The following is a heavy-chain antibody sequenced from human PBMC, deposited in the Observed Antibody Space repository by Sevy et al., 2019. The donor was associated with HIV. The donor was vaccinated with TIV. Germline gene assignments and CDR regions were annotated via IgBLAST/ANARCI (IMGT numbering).Heavy chain of an antibody. CDR2: IYYSGST. J-gene: IGHJ5*02. CDR3: AIETGTGPKKNWFDP. V-gene: IGHV4-61*01. Sequence: SETLSLTCTVSGGSVSSGSYYWSWNRHPPGKGLEWIGYIYYSGSTNYNPSLKSRVTISVDTSKNQFSLKLSSVTAADTAVYYCAIETGTGPKKNWFDPWGQGTLVTVSS. D-gene: IGHD1-1*01. CDR1: GGSVSSGSYY.